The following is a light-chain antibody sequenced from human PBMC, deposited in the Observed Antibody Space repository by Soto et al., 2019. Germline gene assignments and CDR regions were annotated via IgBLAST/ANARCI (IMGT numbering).Light chain of an antibody. CDR2: AAS. V-gene: IGKV1-8*01. J-gene: IGKJ1*01. Sequence: AIRMTQSPSSFSASTGDRVTITCRASQGISSYLAWYQQKPGKALKLLIYAASTLQSGVPSRFSGSGSGTDFTLTISCLQSEDFATYYCQQYYSYPPTFGQGTKVEIK. CDR3: QQYYSYPPT. CDR1: QGISSY.